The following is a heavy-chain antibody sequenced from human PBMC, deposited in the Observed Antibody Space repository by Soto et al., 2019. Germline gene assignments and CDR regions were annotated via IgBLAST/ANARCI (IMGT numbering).Heavy chain of an antibody. CDR3: ARGSPSGSYGY. J-gene: IGHJ4*02. V-gene: IGHV3-66*01. D-gene: IGHD1-26*01. CDR1: GFTVSSNY. Sequence: EVQLVDSGGGLVQPGGSLRLSCAASGFTVSSNYMCWVRQAPGKGLEWVSVIYSGGGTYYADSVKGRFTISRDNSKNTLYLQMNSLGVEDTAVYYCARGSPSGSYGYWGQGTLVTVSS. CDR2: IYSGGGT.